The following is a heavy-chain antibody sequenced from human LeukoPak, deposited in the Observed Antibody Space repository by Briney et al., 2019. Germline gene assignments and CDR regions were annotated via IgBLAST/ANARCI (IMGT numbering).Heavy chain of an antibody. V-gene: IGHV3-53*04. CDR1: GFTVSSNY. CDR3: ARVGPGYAYVYGAPYYFDS. J-gene: IGHJ4*02. CDR2: MFSGGNT. Sequence: PGGSLRLSCAASGFTVSSNYMSWVRQAPGKGLDWVSLMFSGGNTYYADSVKRRFTISRHNSGNTLYLQMNSLRAEDTAVYYCARVGPGYAYVYGAPYYFDSWGQGTLVTVSS. D-gene: IGHD5-18*01.